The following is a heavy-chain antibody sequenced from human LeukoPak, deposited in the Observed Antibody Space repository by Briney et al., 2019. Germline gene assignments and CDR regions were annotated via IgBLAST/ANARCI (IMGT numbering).Heavy chain of an antibody. CDR3: AKSGSTSWYLDY. D-gene: IGHD6-13*01. CDR2: ISGSGDNNDNT. V-gene: IGHV3-23*01. Sequence: GGSLRLSCAASGFTFSTYAMSWVRQAPGKGLQWVSAISGSGDNNDNTYYADSVKGQFTISRDNSKNTLYLQMSSLRAEDAAVYYCAKSGSTSWYLDYWGQGTLVTVSS. J-gene: IGHJ4*02. CDR1: GFTFSTYA.